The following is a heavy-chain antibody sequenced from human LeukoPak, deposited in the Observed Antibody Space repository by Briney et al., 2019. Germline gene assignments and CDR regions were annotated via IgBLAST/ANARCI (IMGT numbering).Heavy chain of an antibody. Sequence: SETLSLTCTVSGGSISSHYWSWIRQPPGEGLEWIGYIYYSGSTNYNPSLKSRVTISVDTSKNQFSLKLSSVTAADTAVYYCARGVDFWSGYTYYYYYYMDVWGKGTTVTVSS. CDR2: IYYSGST. J-gene: IGHJ6*03. V-gene: IGHV4-59*11. CDR3: ARGVDFWSGYTYYYYYYMDV. D-gene: IGHD3-3*01. CDR1: GGSISSHY.